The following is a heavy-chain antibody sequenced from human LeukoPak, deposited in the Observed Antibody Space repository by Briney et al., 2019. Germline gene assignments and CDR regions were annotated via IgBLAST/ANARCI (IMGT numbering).Heavy chain of an antibody. Sequence: GGSLRLSCAASGFTFSSYAMHWVRQAPGKGLEWVAVISYDGSNKYYADSVKGRFTISRDNSKNTLYLQMNSLRAEDTAVYYCGGEFDGDYGYPADHWGQGTLGTVPS. CDR2: ISYDGSNK. D-gene: IGHD4-17*01. CDR3: GGEFDGDYGYPADH. CDR1: GFTFSSYA. J-gene: IGHJ4*02. V-gene: IGHV3-30-3*01.